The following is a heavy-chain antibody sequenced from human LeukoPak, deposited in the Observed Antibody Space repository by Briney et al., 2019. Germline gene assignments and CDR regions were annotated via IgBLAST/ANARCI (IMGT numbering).Heavy chain of an antibody. CDR2: INHSGST. V-gene: IGHV4-34*01. J-gene: IGHJ4*02. D-gene: IGHD1-26*01. CDR1: GGSFSGYY. Sequence: PSETLSLTCAVYGGSFSGYYWSWIRQPPGKGLEWIGEINHSGSTNYNPSLKSRVTISVDTSKNQFSLKLSSVTAADTAVYYCARPLSGSYFTLDYWGQGTLVTVSS. CDR3: ARPLSGSYFTLDY.